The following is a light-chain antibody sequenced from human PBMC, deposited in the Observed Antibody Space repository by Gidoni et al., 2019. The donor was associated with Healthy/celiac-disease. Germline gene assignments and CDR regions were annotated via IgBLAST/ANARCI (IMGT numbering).Light chain of an antibody. CDR2: KAS. CDR1: QSISSW. J-gene: IGKJ3*01. V-gene: IGKV1-5*03. CDR3: QQYNSYSV. Sequence: DIQMTQSPSTLSASVGDRVTITCRASQSISSWLAWYQQKPGKAPKLLIYKASSLESGVPSRFSGSGSGTEFTLTISSLQPDDFATYYCQQYNSYSVFXPXTKVDIK.